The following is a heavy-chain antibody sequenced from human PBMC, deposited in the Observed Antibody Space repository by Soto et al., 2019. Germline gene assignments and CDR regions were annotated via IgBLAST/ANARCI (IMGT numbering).Heavy chain of an antibody. Sequence: GGSLRLSCGACGFSFSRYGMHWVRQAPGKGLEWVAVISHDGSNKYHGDSVRGRFTISRDNSKNTLYLQMNSLTAEDTAVYYCAKGSGPYYDFWSSDYWGHGTLVTVSS. CDR1: GFSFSRYG. V-gene: IGHV3-30*18. CDR3: AKGSGPYYDFWSSDY. CDR2: ISHDGSNK. J-gene: IGHJ4*01. D-gene: IGHD3-3*01.